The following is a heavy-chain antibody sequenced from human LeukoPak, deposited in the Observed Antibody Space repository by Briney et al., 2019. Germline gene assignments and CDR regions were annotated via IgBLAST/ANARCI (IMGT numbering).Heavy chain of an antibody. CDR1: GGSISSYY. J-gene: IGHJ6*02. CDR2: IYTSGST. V-gene: IGHV4-4*07. Sequence: SETPSPTCTVSGGSISSYYWSWIRQPAGKGLEWIGRIYTSGSTNYNPSLKSRVTMSVDTSKNQFSLKLSSVTAADTAVYYCARGPSTSGYYYYGMDVWGQGTTVTVSS. CDR3: ARGPSTSGYYYYGMDV. D-gene: IGHD2-2*01.